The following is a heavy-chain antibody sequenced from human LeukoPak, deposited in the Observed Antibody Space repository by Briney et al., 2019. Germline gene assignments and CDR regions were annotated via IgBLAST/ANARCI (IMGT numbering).Heavy chain of an antibody. CDR2: IYYSGST. V-gene: IGHV4-39*01. CDR3: ARQGYSSSSSFDY. D-gene: IGHD6-13*01. J-gene: IGHJ4*02. CDR1: GGSISSSSYY. Sequence: SETLSLTCTVSGGSISSSSYYWGWIRQPPGKGLEWIGSIYYSGSTYYNPSLKGRVTISVDTSKNQFSLKLSSVTAADTAVYYCARQGYSSSSSFDYWGQGTLVTVSS.